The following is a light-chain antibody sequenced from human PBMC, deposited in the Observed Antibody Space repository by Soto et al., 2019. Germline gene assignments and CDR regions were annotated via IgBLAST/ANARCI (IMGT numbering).Light chain of an antibody. CDR3: QLYGSSSTWT. Sequence: EIVLTQSPGTLSLSPGERPTLSCRASQSVSSAYLAWYQHKPGQPPTLLIYAASSRVTGIPDRFSGSGSGTDFTLTISRLEPEDFAVYYCQLYGSSSTWTFGQGTKVEIK. J-gene: IGKJ1*01. CDR1: QSVSSAY. V-gene: IGKV3-20*01. CDR2: AAS.